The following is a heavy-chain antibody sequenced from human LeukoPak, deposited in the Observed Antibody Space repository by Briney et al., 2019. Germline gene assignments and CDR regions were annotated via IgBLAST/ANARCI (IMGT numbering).Heavy chain of an antibody. J-gene: IGHJ3*02. CDR3: ARGGAVERYCSSTSCYWVDAFDI. CDR2: IDPSDSYT. Sequence: GESLRISCKGSGYGFTSYWISWVRQMPGKGLERMGTIDPSDSYTNYSPSFQGHVTISADKSISTAYLQWSSLKASDTAMYYCARGGAVERYCSSTSCYWVDAFDIWGQGTMVTVSS. V-gene: IGHV5-10-1*01. D-gene: IGHD2-2*01. CDR1: GYGFTSYW.